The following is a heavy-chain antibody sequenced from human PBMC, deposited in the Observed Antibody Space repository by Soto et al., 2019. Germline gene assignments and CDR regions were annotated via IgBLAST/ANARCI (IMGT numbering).Heavy chain of an antibody. Sequence: SLKVSCKASGGTFSSYAISWVRQAPGQGLEWMGGIIPIFGTANYAQKFQGRVTITADESTSTAYMELSSLRSEDTAVYYCARDSGDGYNFGFWFDPWGQGTLVTVSS. CDR3: ARDSGDGYNFGFWFDP. CDR2: IIPIFGTA. V-gene: IGHV1-69*13. J-gene: IGHJ5*02. D-gene: IGHD5-12*01. CDR1: GGTFSSYA.